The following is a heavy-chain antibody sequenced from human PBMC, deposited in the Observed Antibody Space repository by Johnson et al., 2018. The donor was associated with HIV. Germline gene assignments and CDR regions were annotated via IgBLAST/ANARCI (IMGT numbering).Heavy chain of an antibody. CDR3: ARHGTTVVTRGAFDI. D-gene: IGHD4-23*01. CDR1: GFTFSSYA. V-gene: IGHV3-30*14. J-gene: IGHJ3*02. CDR2: ISYDGSNK. Sequence: QVQLVESGGGVVQPGRSLRLSCAASGFTFSSYAMHWVRQAPGKGLEWVAVISYDGSNKYYADSVKGRFTISRDNSKNTLYLQRNSLRAEDTAVYYCARHGTTVVTRGAFDIWGQGTMVTVSS.